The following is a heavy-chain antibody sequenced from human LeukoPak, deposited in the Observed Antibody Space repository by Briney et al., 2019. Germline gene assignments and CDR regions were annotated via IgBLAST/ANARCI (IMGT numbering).Heavy chain of an antibody. CDR3: ARDRGNQRGYYYYYMDV. CDR1: GFTFSSYE. V-gene: IGHV3-21*01. J-gene: IGHJ6*03. CDR2: ISSSSYI. D-gene: IGHD1-14*01. Sequence: NSAGSLRLSCAASGFTFSSYEMNWVRQAPGKGLEWVSSISSSSYIYYADSVKGRFTISRDNAKNSLYLQMNSLRAEDTAVYYCARDRGNQRGYYYYYMDVWGKGTTVTVSS.